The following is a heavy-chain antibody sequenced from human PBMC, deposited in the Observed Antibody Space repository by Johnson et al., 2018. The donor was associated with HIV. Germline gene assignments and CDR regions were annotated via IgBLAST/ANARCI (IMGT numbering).Heavy chain of an antibody. CDR2: INNDGSII. Sequence: VQLMESGGGLIQPGGSLRLSCTTSGFTFSGYGMHWVRQSPGRGLEWVSRINNDGSIISYAGSVKGRLTISRDNAKNMLFLEMNSLRHEDTAVYFCVGGFCSFGVCYTKFDGFDMGGQGTMVTVSS. J-gene: IGHJ3*02. CDR3: VGGFCSFGVCYTKFDGFDM. V-gene: IGHV3-74*02. CDR1: GFTFSGYG. D-gene: IGHD2-8*01.